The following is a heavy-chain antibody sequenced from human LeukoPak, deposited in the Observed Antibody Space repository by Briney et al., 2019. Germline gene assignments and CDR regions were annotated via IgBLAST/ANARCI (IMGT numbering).Heavy chain of an antibody. CDR3: AKDTAVAATPEYFQH. J-gene: IGHJ1*01. V-gene: IGHV3-30*02. Sequence: PGGSLRLSCAASGFTFSSYGMHWVRQAPGKGLEWVAFIRYDGSNKYYADSVKGRFTISRDNSKNTLYLQMNSLRAEDTAVYYCAKDTAVAATPEYFQHWGQGTLVTVSS. CDR1: GFTFSSYG. CDR2: IRYDGSNK. D-gene: IGHD6-19*01.